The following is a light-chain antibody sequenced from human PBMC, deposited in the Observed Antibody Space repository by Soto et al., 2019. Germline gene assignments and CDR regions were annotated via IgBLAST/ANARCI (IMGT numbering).Light chain of an antibody. CDR2: EVS. CDR3: RSYAAIYL. Sequence: QSALTQPASVSGSPGQSITISCTGTSSDVGSYNLVSWYQQHPGKAPKLMIYEVSKRPSGVSNRFSGSKSGNTASLTISGLQAEDEADYYCRSYAAIYLFGTGTKVTVL. CDR1: SSDVGSYNL. V-gene: IGLV2-23*02. J-gene: IGLJ1*01.